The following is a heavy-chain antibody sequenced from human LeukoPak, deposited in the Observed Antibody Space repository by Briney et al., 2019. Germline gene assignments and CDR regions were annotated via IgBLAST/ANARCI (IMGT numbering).Heavy chain of an antibody. CDR1: GFTFGTYW. Sequence: GGSLRLSCAASGFTFGTYWMSWVRQAPGKGLEWVATINQHGNEKYYVDSVKGRFTISRDNAKNSLYLQMNSLRVEDTAVYYCARENHATFDYWGKGSLVTVSS. CDR3: ARENHATFDY. CDR2: INQHGNEK. J-gene: IGHJ4*02. D-gene: IGHD1-14*01. V-gene: IGHV3-7*04.